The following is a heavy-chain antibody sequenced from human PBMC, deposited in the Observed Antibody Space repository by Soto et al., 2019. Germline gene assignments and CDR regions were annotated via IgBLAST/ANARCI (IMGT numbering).Heavy chain of an antibody. D-gene: IGHD6-13*01. J-gene: IGHJ3*02. V-gene: IGHV3-7*05. Sequence: EVQLVESGGGLVQPGGSLRLSCAASGFTFSSYWMTWVRQAPGKGLEWVANIKQDETKRHYVDSVEGRFTISRDNAKNSLFLQMTSLRAEDTAVYYCASDSSPSYNSRWYDDFDIWGRGTMVTVSS. CDR2: IKQDETKR. CDR1: GFTFSSYW. CDR3: ASDSSPSYNSRWYDDFDI.